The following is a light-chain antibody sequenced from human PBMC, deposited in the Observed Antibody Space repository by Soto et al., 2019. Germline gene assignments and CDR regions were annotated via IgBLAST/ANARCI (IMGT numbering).Light chain of an antibody. CDR3: SSYTSSSTLVV. CDR1: SSDVGAYIY. CDR2: DVS. Sequence: QSALTQPASVSGSPGQSITISCTGTSSDVGAYIYVSWYQQHPGKVPKLMIYDVSNRPSGVSNRFSGSKSGNTASLTISGFQAEDEADYYCSSYTSSSTLVVFGGGTKLTVL. J-gene: IGLJ2*01. V-gene: IGLV2-14*03.